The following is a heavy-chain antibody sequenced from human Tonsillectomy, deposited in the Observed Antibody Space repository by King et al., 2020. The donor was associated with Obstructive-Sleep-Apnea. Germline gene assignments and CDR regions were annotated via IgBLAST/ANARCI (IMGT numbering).Heavy chain of an antibody. CDR3: AKISTVVTPGSLLDY. V-gene: IGHV3-30*18. CDR2: ISYDGSNK. D-gene: IGHD4-23*01. CDR1: GFTFSSYG. Sequence: HVQLVESGGGVVQPGRSLRPSCAASGFTFSSYGMHWVRQAPGKGLEWVAVISYDGSNKYYADSVKGRFTISRDNSKNTLYLQMNSLRAEDTAVYYCAKISTVVTPGSLLDYWGQGTLVTVSS. J-gene: IGHJ4*02.